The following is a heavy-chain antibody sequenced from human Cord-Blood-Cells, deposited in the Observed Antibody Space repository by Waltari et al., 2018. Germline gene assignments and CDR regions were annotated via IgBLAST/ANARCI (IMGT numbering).Heavy chain of an antibody. CDR1: GGSISSGGYS. Sequence: QLQLQESGSGLVKPSQTLSLTCAVSGGSISSGGYSWSWIRQPPGQGREWIGYIYHSGSTYYNPSLKSRVTISVDRSKNQFSLKLSSVTAADTAVYYCARGGSGYYDFWSGYGPLFDYWGQGTLVTVSS. J-gene: IGHJ4*02. CDR3: ARGGSGYYDFWSGYGPLFDY. CDR2: IYHSGST. V-gene: IGHV4-30-2*01. D-gene: IGHD3-3*01.